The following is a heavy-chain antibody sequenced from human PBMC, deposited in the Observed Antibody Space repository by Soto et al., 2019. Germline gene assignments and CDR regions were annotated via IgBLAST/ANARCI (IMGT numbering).Heavy chain of an antibody. CDR3: ARDWLKGGKTTVTTLNWFDP. Sequence: QVQLVQSGAEVKKPGASVKVSCKASGYTFTSYGISWVRQAPGQGLEWMGWISAYNGNTNYAQKLQGRVTMTTDTSTSTAYMELRSLRSDDTAVYYCARDWLKGGKTTVTTLNWFDPWGQGTLVTVSS. CDR2: ISAYNGNT. D-gene: IGHD4-17*01. J-gene: IGHJ5*02. CDR1: GYTFTSYG. V-gene: IGHV1-18*01.